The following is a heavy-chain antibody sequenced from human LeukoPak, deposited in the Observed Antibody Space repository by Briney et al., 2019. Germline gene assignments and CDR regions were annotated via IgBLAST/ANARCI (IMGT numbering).Heavy chain of an antibody. CDR1: GFSFSNYG. V-gene: IGHV3-48*04. Sequence: GGSLRLSCAASGFSFSNYGMNWVRQAPGEGLEWVSHISSSSGTMYYADSVKGRFTISRDNAKNSLYLQMNSLRAEDTAVYYCARAPGYYDILTGYYPFDYFDYWGQGTLVTVSS. CDR2: ISSSSGTM. J-gene: IGHJ4*02. D-gene: IGHD3-9*01. CDR3: ARAPGYYDILTGYYPFDYFDY.